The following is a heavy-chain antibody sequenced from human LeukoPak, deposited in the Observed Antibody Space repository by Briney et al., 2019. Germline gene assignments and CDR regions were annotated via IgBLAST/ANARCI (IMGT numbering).Heavy chain of an antibody. CDR2: INPNSGGT. CDR1: GYTFTGYY. CDR3: ARWDTAMVRFDY. J-gene: IGHJ4*02. D-gene: IGHD5-18*01. V-gene: IGHV1-2*06. Sequence: ASVTVSCKASGYTFTGYYMHWVRQAPGQGLEWMGRINPNSGGTNYAQKFQGRVTMTRDTSISTAYMELSRLRSDDTAVYYCARWDTAMVRFDYWGQGTLVTVSS.